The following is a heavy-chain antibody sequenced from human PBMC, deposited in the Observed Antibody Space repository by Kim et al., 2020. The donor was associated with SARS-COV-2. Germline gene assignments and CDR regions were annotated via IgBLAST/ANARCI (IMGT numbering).Heavy chain of an antibody. CDR2: IYSGGST. Sequence: GGSLRLSCAASGFTVSSNYMSWVRQAPGKGLEWVSVIYSGGSTYYADSVKGRFTISRHNSKNTLYLQMNSLRAEDTAVYYCARANMPAARSVYYYGMDVWGQGTTVTVSS. V-gene: IGHV3-53*04. J-gene: IGHJ6*02. CDR3: ARANMPAARSVYYYGMDV. CDR1: GFTVSSNY. D-gene: IGHD6-6*01.